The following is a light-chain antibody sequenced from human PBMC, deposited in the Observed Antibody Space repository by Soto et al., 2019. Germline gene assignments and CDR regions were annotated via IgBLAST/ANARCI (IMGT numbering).Light chain of an antibody. CDR3: LQYNNWWT. J-gene: IGKJ1*01. CDR2: GAS. Sequence: EIVLAQSPGTLSLSPGASATLSCRASQSVSNNYLAWYQQKPRRSPSLLIYGASTSATGIPARFSGSGSGTESTLTISSLQAEDFAVYYCLQYNNWWTFGQGTKVDIK. V-gene: IGKV3D-15*01. CDR1: QSVSNN.